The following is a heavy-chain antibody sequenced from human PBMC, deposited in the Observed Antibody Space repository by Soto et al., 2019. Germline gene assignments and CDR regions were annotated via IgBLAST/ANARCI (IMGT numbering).Heavy chain of an antibody. Sequence: ASVKVSCKASGYTFTTYGISWVRQAPGQGLEWMGWINTYIGNTNYAQRLQGRVTVTADTSTSTAYMELRSLRSDDTAVYYCARYSGSSLYGFDIWGQATTVTVSS. CDR2: INTYIGNT. CDR1: GYTFTTYG. J-gene: IGHJ3*02. V-gene: IGHV1-18*04. CDR3: ARYSGSSLYGFDI. D-gene: IGHD1-26*01.